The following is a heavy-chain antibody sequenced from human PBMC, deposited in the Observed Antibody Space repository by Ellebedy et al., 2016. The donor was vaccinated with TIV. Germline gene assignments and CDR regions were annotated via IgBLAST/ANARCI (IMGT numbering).Heavy chain of an antibody. CDR3: ANQLGIGEDAFDV. J-gene: IGHJ3*01. CDR1: GDTFSSYT. D-gene: IGHD3-10*01. Sequence: SVKVSXKASGDTFSSYTLNWVRQAPGQGLEWMGGIIPVLGTINYAQTFQGRLTITADESTTTAYMDLTNLTSQDTAIYFCANQLGIGEDAFDVWGQGTMVTVSS. V-gene: IGHV1-69*13. CDR2: IIPVLGTI.